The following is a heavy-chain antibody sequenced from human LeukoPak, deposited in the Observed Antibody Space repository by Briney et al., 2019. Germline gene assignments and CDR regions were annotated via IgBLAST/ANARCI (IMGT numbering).Heavy chain of an antibody. CDR2: ISSNGGST. D-gene: IGHD6-19*01. J-gene: IGHJ1*01. CDR1: GFTFSSYA. Sequence: GGSLRLSCAASGFTFSSYAMHWVRQAPGKGLEYVSAISSNGGSTYYANSVKGRFTISRDNSKNTLYLQMGSLRAEDMAVYYCARDVRNEYSSGWLSLGYFQHWGQGTLATVSS. V-gene: IGHV3-64*01. CDR3: ARDVRNEYSSGWLSLGYFQH.